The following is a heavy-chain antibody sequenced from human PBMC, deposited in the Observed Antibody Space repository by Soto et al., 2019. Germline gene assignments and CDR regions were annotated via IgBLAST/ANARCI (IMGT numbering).Heavy chain of an antibody. Sequence: SETLSLTCTASGGSISSGGYYWSWIRQPPGKGLEWIGYIYHSGSTYYNPSLKSRVTISVDTSKNQFSLKLNSVTAADTAVYYCASRHSSPYFDYWGQGTLVTVSS. J-gene: IGHJ4*02. CDR2: IYHSGST. V-gene: IGHV4-30-2*05. D-gene: IGHD6-13*01. CDR1: GGSISSGGYY. CDR3: ASRHSSPYFDY.